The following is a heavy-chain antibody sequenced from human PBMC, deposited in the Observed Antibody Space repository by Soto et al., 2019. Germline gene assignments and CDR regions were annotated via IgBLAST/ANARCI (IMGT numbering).Heavy chain of an antibody. J-gene: IGHJ6*03. CDR1: GYTFTSYD. V-gene: IGHV1-8*01. CDR3: ARGRVGAPYYDFWSGYYSVRYYYYYMDV. D-gene: IGHD3-3*01. CDR2: MNPNSGNT. Sequence: ASVTVSCKASGYTFTSYDINWVRQATGQGLEWMGWMNPNSGNTGYAQKFQGRVTMTRNTSISTAYMELSSLRSEDTAVYYCARGRVGAPYYDFWSGYYSVRYYYYYMDVWGKGTTVTVSS.